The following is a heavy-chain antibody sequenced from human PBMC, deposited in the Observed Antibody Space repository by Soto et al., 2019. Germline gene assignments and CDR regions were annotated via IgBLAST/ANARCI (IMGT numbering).Heavy chain of an antibody. CDR3: AKAKYYDFWSGYHFDY. CDR2: ISGSGGST. Sequence: EVQLLESGGGLVQPGGSLRLSCAASGFTFSSYAMSWVRQAPGKGLEWVAAISGSGGSTYYADSVKGRFTISRDNSKNTLYLQMNSLRAEDTAVYYCAKAKYYDFWSGYHFDYWGQGPLVTVSS. V-gene: IGHV3-23*01. J-gene: IGHJ4*02. CDR1: GFTFSSYA. D-gene: IGHD3-3*01.